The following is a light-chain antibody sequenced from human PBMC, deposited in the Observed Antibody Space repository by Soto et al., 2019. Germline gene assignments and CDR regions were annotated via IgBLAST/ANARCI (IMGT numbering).Light chain of an antibody. CDR2: DAS. CDR1: QSISSW. V-gene: IGKV1-5*01. J-gene: IGKJ1*01. Sequence: DIQMTQSPSTLSASVGDRVTITCRASQSISSWLAWYQQKPGKAPKLLIYDASSLESGVPSRFSGSGPGTEFTLTISSLQPDDFANYYCQQYNSYSTWTFGKRTKV. CDR3: QQYNSYSTWT.